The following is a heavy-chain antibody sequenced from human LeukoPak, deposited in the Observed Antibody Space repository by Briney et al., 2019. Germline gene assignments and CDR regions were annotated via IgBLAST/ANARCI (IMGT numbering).Heavy chain of an antibody. D-gene: IGHD1-26*01. CDR1: GYTFTSYG. CDR3: ARVASGSYSVYYYGMDV. CDR2: ISAYNGNT. J-gene: IGHJ6*02. Sequence: ASVKVSCKASGYTFTSYGISRVRQAPGQGLEWMGWISAYNGNTNYAQKLQGRVTMTTDTSTSTAYMELRSLRSDDTAVYYCARVASGSYSVYYYGMDVWGQGTTVTVSS. V-gene: IGHV1-18*01.